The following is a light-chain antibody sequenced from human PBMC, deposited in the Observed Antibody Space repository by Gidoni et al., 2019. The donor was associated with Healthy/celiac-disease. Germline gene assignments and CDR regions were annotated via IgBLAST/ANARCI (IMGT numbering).Light chain of an antibody. V-gene: IGLV2-14*01. Sequence: QSALTQPASVSGSPGQSITISCTGTSSDVGGYNYVSWYQQHPGKAPKLMIYDVSNRPSGVSNRFSGSISGLQAEDEADYYCSSYTSSSTLGVFGTGTKVTVL. CDR1: SSDVGGYNY. CDR2: DVS. J-gene: IGLJ1*01. CDR3: SSYTSSSTLGV.